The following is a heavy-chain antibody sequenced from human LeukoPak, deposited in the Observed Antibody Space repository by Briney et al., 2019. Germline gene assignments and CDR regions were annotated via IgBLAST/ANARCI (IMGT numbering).Heavy chain of an antibody. CDR3: ARESPGGDQLLMYYFDY. D-gene: IGHD2-2*01. Sequence: HVASVKVSCKASGGTFSSYAISWVRQAPGQGLEWMGGIIPIFGTANYAQKLQGRVTITADESTSTAYMELSSLRSEDTAVYYCARESPGGDQLLMYYFDYWGQGTLVTVSS. V-gene: IGHV1-69*13. CDR1: GGTFSSYA. J-gene: IGHJ4*02. CDR2: IIPIFGTA.